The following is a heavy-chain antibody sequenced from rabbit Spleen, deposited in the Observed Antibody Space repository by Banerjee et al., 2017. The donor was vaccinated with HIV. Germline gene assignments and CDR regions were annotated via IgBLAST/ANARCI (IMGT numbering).Heavy chain of an antibody. CDR3: ARDTSTSFSSYGTDL. CDR2: IYAGSSGFT. CDR1: GFSLTSSDY. D-gene: IGHD1-1*01. Sequence: QSLVESGGDLVKPGASLTLTCTASGFSLTSSDYMCWVRQAPGKGLEWIACIYAGSSGFTYHASWAKGRFTISKTSSTTVTLQMTNLTAADTATYFCARDTSTSFSSYGTDLWGPGTLVTVS. J-gene: IGHJ6*01. V-gene: IGHV1S40*01.